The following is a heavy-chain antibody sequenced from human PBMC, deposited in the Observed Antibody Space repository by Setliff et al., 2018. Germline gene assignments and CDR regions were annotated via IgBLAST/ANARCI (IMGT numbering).Heavy chain of an antibody. Sequence: PGGSLRLSCEASGFNFNLYNMNWVRQAPGKGLEWISYIISNSLTIHYADSVRGRFIISRDIARNSLYLQMSNLRAEDTAVYYCVRDEVNCSGSKCYSGFDSWGQGSLVTVSS. CDR1: GFNFNLYN. J-gene: IGHJ4*02. CDR2: IISNSLTI. V-gene: IGHV3-48*01. D-gene: IGHD2-15*01. CDR3: VRDEVNCSGSKCYSGFDS.